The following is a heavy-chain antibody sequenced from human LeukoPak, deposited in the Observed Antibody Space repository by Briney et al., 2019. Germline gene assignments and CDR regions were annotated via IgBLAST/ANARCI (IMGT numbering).Heavy chain of an antibody. D-gene: IGHD5-18*01. CDR3: ARLGSDLDTAMATDTRDFDY. J-gene: IGHJ4*02. CDR2: INSDGSST. CDR1: GFTFSSYW. Sequence: GGSLRLSCAASGFTFSSYWMHWVRQAPGKGLVWVSRINSDGSSTSYADSVKGRFTISRDNAKNTLYLQMNSLRAEDTAVYYCARLGSDLDTAMATDTRDFDYWGQGTLVTVSS. V-gene: IGHV3-74*01.